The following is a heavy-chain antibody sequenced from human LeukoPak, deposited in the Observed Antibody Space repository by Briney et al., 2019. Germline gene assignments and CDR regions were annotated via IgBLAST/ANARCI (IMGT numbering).Heavy chain of an antibody. V-gene: IGHV3-23*01. CDR2: IGSDYKT. Sequence: GGSLRLSCAASGFTIGGFAMTWVRQAPGKGLEWVSSIGSDYKTHYSESVKGRFAISRDNSQSTVFLQMNSLRAEDTALYYCAKDQEAVTTDYFYYGMDVWGQGTTLTVSS. CDR1: GFTIGGFA. J-gene: IGHJ6*02. CDR3: AKDQEAVTTDYFYYGMDV. D-gene: IGHD4-11*01.